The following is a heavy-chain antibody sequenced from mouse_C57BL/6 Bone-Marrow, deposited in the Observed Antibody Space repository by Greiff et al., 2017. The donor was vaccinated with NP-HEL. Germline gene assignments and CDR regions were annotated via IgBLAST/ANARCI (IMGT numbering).Heavy chain of an antibody. D-gene: IGHD1-1*01. Sequence: EVKLVESGGGLVKPGGSLKLSCAASGFTFSSYTMSWVRQTPEKRLEWVATISGGGGNTYYPDSVKGRFTISRDNAKNTLYLQMSSLRSEDTALYYCALTTVDYWYFDVWGTGTTVTVSS. CDR2: ISGGGGNT. CDR1: GFTFSSYT. V-gene: IGHV5-9*01. J-gene: IGHJ1*03. CDR3: ALTTVDYWYFDV.